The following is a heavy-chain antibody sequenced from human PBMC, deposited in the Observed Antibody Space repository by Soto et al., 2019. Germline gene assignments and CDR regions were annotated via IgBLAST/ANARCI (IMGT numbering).Heavy chain of an antibody. CDR3: ARGWVAARPHYCGGMDV. D-gene: IGHD6-6*01. V-gene: IGHV1-8*01. CDR2: MNPNSGNT. CDR1: GYTFTSYD. J-gene: IGHJ6*02. Sequence: QVQLVQSGAEVKKPGASVKVSCKASGYTFTSYDINWVRQATGQGLEWMGWMNPNSGNTGYAQKFQGRVTRTRNTSKGTAYMELSSLRSEDTAVYYWARGWVAARPHYCGGMDVWGQGTTVTVSS.